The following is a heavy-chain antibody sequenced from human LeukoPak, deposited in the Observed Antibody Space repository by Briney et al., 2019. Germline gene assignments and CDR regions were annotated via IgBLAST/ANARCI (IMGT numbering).Heavy chain of an antibody. Sequence: ESGPALVKPTQTLTLTCSFSGFSLSTSGMCVSWIRQPPGKALEWLARIDWDDDKYYSTSLKTRLSISKDTSKTQVVLTMTNMDPVDTATYYCARGLRSSGYYLDVWGQGTLVTASS. D-gene: IGHD3-22*01. CDR3: ARGLRSSGYYLDV. CDR2: IDWDDDK. J-gene: IGHJ4*02. V-gene: IGHV2-70*11. CDR1: GFSLSTSGMC.